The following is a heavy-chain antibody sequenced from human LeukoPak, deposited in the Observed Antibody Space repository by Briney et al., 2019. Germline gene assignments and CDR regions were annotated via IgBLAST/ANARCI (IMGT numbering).Heavy chain of an antibody. Sequence: PGGSLRLSCAASGFTFSSYSMNWVRQAPGKGLEWVSSISSSSSHKYYADSLKGRYTISRDDAKNSLYLQMNSLRAEDTAVYYCARVGLSYYMDVWGKGTTVTVSS. J-gene: IGHJ6*03. CDR3: ARVGLSYYMDV. V-gene: IGHV3-21*01. CDR1: GFTFSSYS. CDR2: ISSSSSHK.